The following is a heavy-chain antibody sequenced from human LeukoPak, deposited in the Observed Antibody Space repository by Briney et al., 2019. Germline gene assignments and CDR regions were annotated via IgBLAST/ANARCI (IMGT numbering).Heavy chain of an antibody. CDR1: GYSFTSYW. D-gene: IGHD6-13*01. CDR3: ARHPAVAAGIPPIDY. V-gene: IGHV5-51*01. CDR2: IYPGDSDT. J-gene: IGHJ4*02. Sequence: GESLKISCKGSGYSFTSYWIGWVRQMPGKGLEWMGIIYPGDSDTRYSPSFQGQVTISADKSISTAYLQWSSLKASDTAMYYCARHPAVAAGIPPIDYWGQGTLVTVSS.